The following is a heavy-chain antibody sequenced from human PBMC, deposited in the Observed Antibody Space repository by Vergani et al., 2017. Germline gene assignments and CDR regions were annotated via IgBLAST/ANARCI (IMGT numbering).Heavy chain of an antibody. J-gene: IGHJ4*02. CDR2: ISSSGSTI. CDR1: GFTFSSYG. CDR3: ARGKRGSGSFFDY. V-gene: IGHV3-48*04. Sequence: VQLVESGGGVVQPGRSLRLSCAASGFTFSSYGMHWVRQAPGKGLEWVSYISSSGSTIYYADSVKGRFTISRDNAKNSLYLQMNSLRAEDTAVYYCARGKRGSGSFFDYWGQGTLVTVSS. D-gene: IGHD3-10*01.